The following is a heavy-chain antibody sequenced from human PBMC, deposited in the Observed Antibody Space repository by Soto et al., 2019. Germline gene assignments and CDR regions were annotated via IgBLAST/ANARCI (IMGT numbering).Heavy chain of an antibody. CDR1: GYTFTNYG. J-gene: IGHJ4*02. D-gene: IGHD4-17*01. Sequence: QVQLVQSGAEVKKSGASVKVSCKASGYTFTNYGISWVRQAPGQGLDWMGWISAHSGDTNSAQKFQGRVTMTTDTSTGTAYRELWSLGSDDTAVYYCARDAGSYGDYGDYWGQGTRVTVSS. CDR2: ISAHSGDT. V-gene: IGHV1-18*01. CDR3: ARDAGSYGDYGDY.